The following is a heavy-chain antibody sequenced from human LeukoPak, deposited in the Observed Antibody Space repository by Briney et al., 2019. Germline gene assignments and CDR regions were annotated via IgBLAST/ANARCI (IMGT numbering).Heavy chain of an antibody. CDR2: INHSGST. J-gene: IGHJ6*02. CDR3: ARVGSAVAGIPYYYGMDV. V-gene: IGHV4-34*01. D-gene: IGHD6-19*01. Sequence: SETLSLTCAVYGGSFSGYYWSWIRQPPGKGLEWIGEINHSGSTNYNPSLKSRVTISVDTSKSQFSLKLSSVTAADTAVYYCARVGSAVAGIPYYYGMDVWGQGTTVTVSS. CDR1: GGSFSGYY.